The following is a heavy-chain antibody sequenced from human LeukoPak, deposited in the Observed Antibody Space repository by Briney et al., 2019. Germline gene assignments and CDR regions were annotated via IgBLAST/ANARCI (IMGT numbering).Heavy chain of an antibody. CDR2: IYYSGST. V-gene: IGHV4-31*03. J-gene: IGHJ4*02. CDR3: ARGFRGSSTGYAYPFGY. D-gene: IGHD2-2*01. CDR1: GCTISSGGYY. Sequence: SETLSLTCTVSGCTISSGGYYWSWIRQHPGKGLEWIGYIYYSGSTYYNPSLKSRITISVDTSKNQFSLKLSSVTAADTAVYYCARGFRGSSTGYAYPFGYWGQGTLVTVSS.